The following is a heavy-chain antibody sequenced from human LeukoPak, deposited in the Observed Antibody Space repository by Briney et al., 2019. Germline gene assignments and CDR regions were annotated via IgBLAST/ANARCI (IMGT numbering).Heavy chain of an antibody. V-gene: IGHV1-18*01. J-gene: IGHJ4*02. CDR1: GYTFTSYG. CDR2: ISTYNGNT. Sequence: ASVKVSCKASGYTFTSYGFSWVRQAPGQGLEWMGRISTYNGNTNYAQKPQGRVTMTTDTSTSTAYMELRSLRSDDTAVYYCARDTGYVLDYWGQGTLVTVSS. CDR3: ARDTGYVLDY. D-gene: IGHD5-12*01.